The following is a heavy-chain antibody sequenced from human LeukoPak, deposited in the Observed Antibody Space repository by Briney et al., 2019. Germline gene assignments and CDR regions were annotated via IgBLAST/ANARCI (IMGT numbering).Heavy chain of an antibody. V-gene: IGHV3-23*01. CDR3: ANAPYRSDSAYYDSSGYYPQYY. CDR2: ISGSGGST. D-gene: IGHD3-22*01. Sequence: PGGSLRLSCAASGFTFSSYAMSWVRQAPGKGLEWVSAISGSGGSTYYADSVKGRFTISRDNSKNTLYLQMNSLRAEDTAVYYCANAPYRSDSAYYDSSGYYPQYYWGQGTLVTVSS. J-gene: IGHJ4*02. CDR1: GFTFSSYA.